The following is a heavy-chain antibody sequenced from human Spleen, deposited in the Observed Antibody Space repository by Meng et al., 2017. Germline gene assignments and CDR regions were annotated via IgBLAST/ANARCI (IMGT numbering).Heavy chain of an antibody. CDR2: ISGSGGST. Sequence: GESLKISCAASGFTFSSYAMSWVRQAPGKGLEWVSAISGSGGSTYYADSVKGRFTISRDNSKNTLYLQMNSLRAEDTAVYYCAKDRKDTAMLDAFDIWGQGTMVTVSS. D-gene: IGHD5-18*01. J-gene: IGHJ3*02. V-gene: IGHV3-23*01. CDR3: AKDRKDTAMLDAFDI. CDR1: GFTFSSYA.